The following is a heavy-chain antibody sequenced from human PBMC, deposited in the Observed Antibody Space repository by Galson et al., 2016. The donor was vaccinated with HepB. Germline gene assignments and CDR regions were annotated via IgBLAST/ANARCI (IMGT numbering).Heavy chain of an antibody. CDR3: ATDSGLYGDYYYSGLDV. V-gene: IGHV3-15*01. D-gene: IGHD4/OR15-4a*01. CDR1: GFSLKDEW. CDR2: IKAKADGDTK. J-gene: IGHJ6*02. Sequence: LRLSCAGSGFSLKDEWMSWVRQVPGKGLEWVGRIKAKADGDTKDYAAPVQARFSISRDDSKNTLFLQMNGLQTDDTAVYHCATDSGLYGDYYYSGLDVWGQGTTVTVSS.